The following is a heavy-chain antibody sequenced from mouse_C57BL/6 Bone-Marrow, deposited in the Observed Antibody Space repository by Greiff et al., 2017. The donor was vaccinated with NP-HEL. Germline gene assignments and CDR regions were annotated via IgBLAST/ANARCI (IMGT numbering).Heavy chain of an antibody. CDR1: GYTFTSYW. J-gene: IGHJ2*01. D-gene: IGHD4-1*01. CDR2: IYPGSGST. Sequence: QVQLQQSGAELVKPGASVKMSCKASGYTFTSYWITWVKQRPGQGLEWIGDIYPGSGSTNYNEKFKSKATLTVDTSSSTAYMQLSSLTSEDSAVYYCAKELGQNRYYFDYWGQGTTLTVSS. V-gene: IGHV1-55*01. CDR3: AKELGQNRYYFDY.